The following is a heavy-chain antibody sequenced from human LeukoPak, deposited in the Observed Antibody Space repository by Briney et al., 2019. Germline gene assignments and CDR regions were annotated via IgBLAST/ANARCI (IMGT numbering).Heavy chain of an antibody. CDR1: GYTFTSYY. D-gene: IGHD1-26*01. CDR3: ARVDQWELHFDY. V-gene: IGHV1-46*01. J-gene: IGHJ4*02. Sequence: ASVKVSCKASGYTFTSYYMHWVRQAPGQGLEWMGIINPSGGSTSYAQKSQGRVTMTRDTSTSTVYMELSSLRSEDTAVYYCARVDQWELHFDYWGQGTLVTVSS. CDR2: INPSGGST.